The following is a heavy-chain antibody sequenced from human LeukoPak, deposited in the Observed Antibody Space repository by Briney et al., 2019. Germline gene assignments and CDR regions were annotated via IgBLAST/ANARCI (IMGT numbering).Heavy chain of an antibody. V-gene: IGHV3-30*03. CDR1: GFTFSSYG. CDR3: ARDWGYSSSWYRE. Sequence: GGSLRLSCAASGFTFSSYGMHWVRQAPGKGLEWVAVISYDGSNKYYADSVKGRFTISRDNSKNTLYLQMNSLRAEDTAVYYCARDWGYSSSWYREWGQGTLVTVSS. D-gene: IGHD6-13*01. CDR2: ISYDGSNK. J-gene: IGHJ4*02.